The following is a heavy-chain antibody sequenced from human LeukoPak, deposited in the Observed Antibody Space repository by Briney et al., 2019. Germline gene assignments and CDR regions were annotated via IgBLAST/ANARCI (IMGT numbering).Heavy chain of an antibody. CDR1: GYSFTSYW. CDR3: ARQFSAPVAGSTYFDY. D-gene: IGHD6-19*01. CDR2: IYPGDSDT. V-gene: IGHV5-51*01. J-gene: IGHJ4*02. Sequence: GESLKISCKGSGYSFTSYWIGWVRQMPGKGLEWMGIIYPGDSDTRYSPSFQGQVTISADKSISTAYLQWSSLKASDTAMYYCARQFSAPVAGSTYFDYWGQGTLVTVSS.